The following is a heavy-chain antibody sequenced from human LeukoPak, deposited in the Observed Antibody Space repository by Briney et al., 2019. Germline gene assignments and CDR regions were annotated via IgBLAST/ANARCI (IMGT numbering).Heavy chain of an antibody. D-gene: IGHD3-16*02. V-gene: IGHV3-23*01. CDR2: ISGSDAGT. CDR1: GFTFSYYA. CDR3: AKSLGVGGYTRYKGFDQ. J-gene: IGHJ4*02. Sequence: GGSLRLSCAASGFTFSYYAMSWVRRAPGKRLEWVSAISGSDAGTYHADSVKGRFTISRDNSKSTLYLLMNSLRAEDTAVYYCAKSLGVGGYTRYKGFDQWGQGTLVTVSS.